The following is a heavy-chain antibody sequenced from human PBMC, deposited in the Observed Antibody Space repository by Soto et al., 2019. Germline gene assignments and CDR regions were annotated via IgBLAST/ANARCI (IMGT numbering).Heavy chain of an antibody. CDR2: INHSGST. D-gene: IGHD4-4*01. V-gene: IGHV4-34*01. Sequence: SETLSLTCAVYGGSFSGYYWSWIRQPPGKGLEWIGEINHSGSTNYNPSLKSRVTISVDTSKNQFSLKLSSVTAADTAVYYCARGLRLQREFDYWGQGTLVTVSS. CDR3: ARGLRLQREFDY. CDR1: GGSFSGYY. J-gene: IGHJ4*02.